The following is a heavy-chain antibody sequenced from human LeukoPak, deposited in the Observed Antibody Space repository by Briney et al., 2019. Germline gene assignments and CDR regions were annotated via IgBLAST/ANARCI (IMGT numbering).Heavy chain of an antibody. CDR2: IINTGSST. J-gene: IGHJ6*02. CDR3: ARDVRYGMDV. V-gene: IGHV3-74*01. CDR1: GFTFSSYW. Sequence: GGSLRLSCAASGFTFSSYWMHWVRQAPGEGLVWVPHIINTGSSTNYADSVKGRFTISRDNAKNTLYLQMNSLRAEDTAVYYCARDVRYGMDVWGRGTTVTVSS.